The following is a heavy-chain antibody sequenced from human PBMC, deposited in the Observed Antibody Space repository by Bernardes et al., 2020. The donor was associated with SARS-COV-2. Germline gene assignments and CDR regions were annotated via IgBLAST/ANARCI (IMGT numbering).Heavy chain of an antibody. J-gene: IGHJ4*02. CDR1: GGSISSSSDY. Sequence: SETLSLTCTVSGGSISSSSDYWGWIRQPPGKGLEWIGSIYYSGSTYYNPSLKSRVTISVDTSKNQFSLKLSSVTAADTAVYYCARPSSGNYFYYFDYWGQGTLVTVSS. CDR2: IYYSGST. V-gene: IGHV4-39*01. D-gene: IGHD1-26*01. CDR3: ARPSSGNYFYYFDY.